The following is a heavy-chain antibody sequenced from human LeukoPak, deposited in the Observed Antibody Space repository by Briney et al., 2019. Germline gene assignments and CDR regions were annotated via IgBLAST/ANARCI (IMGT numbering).Heavy chain of an antibody. J-gene: IGHJ4*02. CDR1: GFTFSSYA. CDR3: ARGTTQIAAAGTSEYYFDY. V-gene: IGHV3-30*04. D-gene: IGHD6-13*01. Sequence: GGSLGLSCAASGFTFSSYAMHWVRQAPGKGLEWVAVISYDGSNKYYADSVKGRFTISRDNSKNTPYLQMNSLRAEDTAVYYCARGTTQIAAAGTSEYYFDYWGQGTLVTVSS. CDR2: ISYDGSNK.